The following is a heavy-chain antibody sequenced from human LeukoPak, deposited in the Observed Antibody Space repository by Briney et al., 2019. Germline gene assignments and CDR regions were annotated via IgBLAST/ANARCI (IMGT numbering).Heavy chain of an antibody. V-gene: IGHV3-9*01. J-gene: IGHJ4*02. D-gene: IGHD6-6*01. CDR3: AKDTSYSSSSAAFDY. CDR2: ISWNSGSI. Sequence: PGRSLRLSCAASGFTFDGYAMQWVRQAPGKGLEWISGISWNSGSIGYADSVKGRFTISRDNAKNSLYLQMNSLRAEDTALYYCAKDTSYSSSSAAFDYWGQGTLVTVSS. CDR1: GFTFDGYA.